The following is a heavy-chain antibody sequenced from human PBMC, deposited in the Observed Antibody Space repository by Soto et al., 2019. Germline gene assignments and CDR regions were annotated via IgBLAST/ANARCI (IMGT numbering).Heavy chain of an antibody. Sequence: QVQLQQWGAGLLKPSETLSLTCAVYGGSFSGYYWSWIRQPPGKGLEWIGEINHSGSTNYNPSLKRRVTISVDTSKNQFSLKLSSVTAADTAVYYCARADSGWLRYYYYGMDVWGQGTTVTVSS. CDR1: GGSFSGYY. CDR2: INHSGST. D-gene: IGHD6-19*01. J-gene: IGHJ6*02. CDR3: ARADSGWLRYYYYGMDV. V-gene: IGHV4-34*01.